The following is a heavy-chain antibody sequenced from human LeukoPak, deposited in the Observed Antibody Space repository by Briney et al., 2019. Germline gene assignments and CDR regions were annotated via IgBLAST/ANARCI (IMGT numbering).Heavy chain of an antibody. V-gene: IGHV4-59*11. CDR3: ARGGSAAKYYFDS. CDR2: IFYSGTT. D-gene: IGHD6-13*01. Sequence: PSETLSLTCTVSNDSISPLYWGWIRQPPGKGLEFIGYIFYSGTTNFNPSLMSRVTLSVDTSKNQFSLRLNSVTAADTAVYYCARGGSAAKYYFDSWGQGTLVTVSS. J-gene: IGHJ4*02. CDR1: NDSISPLY.